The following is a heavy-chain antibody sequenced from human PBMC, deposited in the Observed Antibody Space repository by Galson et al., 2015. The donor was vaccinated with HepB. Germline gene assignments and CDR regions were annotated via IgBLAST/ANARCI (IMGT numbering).Heavy chain of an antibody. J-gene: IGHJ3*02. CDR3: ARASSSVVRGVIVAFDI. D-gene: IGHD3-10*01. Sequence: SVKVSCKASGGTFSSYAISWVRQAPGQGLKWRGRIIPILGIANYAQKFQGRVTITADESTSTAYMELSSLRSEDTAVYYCARASSSVVRGVIVAFDIWGQGTMVTVSS. CDR1: GGTFSSYA. CDR2: IIPILGIA. V-gene: IGHV1-69*04.